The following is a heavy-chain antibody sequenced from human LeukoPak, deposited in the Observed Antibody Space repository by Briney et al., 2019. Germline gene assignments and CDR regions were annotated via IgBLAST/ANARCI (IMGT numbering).Heavy chain of an antibody. Sequence: GLSLRLSCAASGLIVSSDYLAWVRQAPGKGLEWISVIYGGGATYYADSVRGRFTISRDNSKNVLFLQMNSLRVEDTAVYHCVRLLPASRHYFDYWGQGTLVTVSS. CDR2: IYGGGAT. J-gene: IGHJ4*02. CDR1: GLIVSSDY. D-gene: IGHD6-6*01. V-gene: IGHV3-53*01. CDR3: VRLLPASRHYFDY.